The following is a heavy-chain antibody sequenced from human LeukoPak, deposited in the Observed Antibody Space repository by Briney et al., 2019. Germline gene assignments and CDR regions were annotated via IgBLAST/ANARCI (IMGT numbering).Heavy chain of an antibody. V-gene: IGHV3-20*04. CDR1: GFTFDDYG. Sequence: GGSLRLSCAASGFTFDDYGMSWVRQAPGKGLEWVSGTNWNGGSTGYADSVKGRFTISRDNAKNSLYLQMHSLRAEDTALYYCARDALVAACRGWFDPWGQGTLVTVSS. J-gene: IGHJ5*02. CDR2: TNWNGGST. CDR3: ARDALVAACRGWFDP. D-gene: IGHD6-6*01.